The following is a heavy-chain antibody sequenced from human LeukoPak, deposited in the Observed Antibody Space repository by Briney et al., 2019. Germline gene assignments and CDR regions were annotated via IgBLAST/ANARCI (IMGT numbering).Heavy chain of an antibody. J-gene: IGHJ4*02. D-gene: IGHD2-15*01. Sequence: SAALSLTCAVSGGSISNINWWSWVRQPPGKGLEWIGEIHHSGVTNYNPSLKSRVTISLDKSNNQFSLKLNSVTAADTAVYYCAENGPWSLEYWGQGTLVTVSS. CDR2: IHHSGVT. V-gene: IGHV4-4*02. CDR1: GGSISNINW. CDR3: AENGPWSLEY.